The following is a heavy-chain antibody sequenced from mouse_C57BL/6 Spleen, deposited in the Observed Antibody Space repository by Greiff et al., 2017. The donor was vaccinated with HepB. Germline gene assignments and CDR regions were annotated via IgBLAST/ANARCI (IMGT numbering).Heavy chain of an antibody. CDR2: INYDGSST. CDR1: GFTFSDYY. Sequence: EVQLVESEGGLVQPGSSMKLSCTASGFTFSDYYMAWVRQVPEKGLEWVANINYDGSSTYYLDSLKSRFIISRDNAKNILYLQMSSLKSEDTATYYCARAPDYGGNFDYWGQGTTLTVSS. CDR3: ARAPDYGGNFDY. D-gene: IGHD1-1*01. J-gene: IGHJ2*01. V-gene: IGHV5-16*01.